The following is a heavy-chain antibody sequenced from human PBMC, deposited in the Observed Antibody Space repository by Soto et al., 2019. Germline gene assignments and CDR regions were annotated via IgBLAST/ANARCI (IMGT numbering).Heavy chain of an antibody. V-gene: IGHV6-1*01. Sequence: PSQTLSLTCAISGDSVSSDSAAWNWIRQSPSRGLEWLGRTYYRSKWYIDYAVSVNGRITINPDTSKNHFSLQLNSVTPEDTAVYYCVRSSVFIEVAVMENYYYYYAMDVWGQGNTVTVSS. CDR2: TYYRSKWYI. CDR3: VRSSVFIEVAVMENYYYYYAMDV. J-gene: IGHJ6*02. D-gene: IGHD6-19*01. CDR1: GDSVSSDSAA.